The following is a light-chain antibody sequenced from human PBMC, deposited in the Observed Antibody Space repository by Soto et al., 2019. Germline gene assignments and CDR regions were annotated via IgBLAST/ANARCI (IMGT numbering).Light chain of an antibody. J-gene: IGKJ2*01. Sequence: EIVLTQSPGTLSLSPGERATLSCRASQSVSSSYFAWYQQKPGQAPRLLIYGASSRATGIPDRFSGSGSGTAFTLTISRLEPEDFAVYYCQQYGSSQGYTFGQGTKLEIK. CDR3: QQYGSSQGYT. CDR1: QSVSSSY. CDR2: GAS. V-gene: IGKV3-20*01.